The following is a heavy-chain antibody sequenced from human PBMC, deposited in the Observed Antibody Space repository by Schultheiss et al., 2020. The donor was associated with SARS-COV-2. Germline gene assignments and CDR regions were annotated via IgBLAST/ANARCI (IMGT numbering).Heavy chain of an antibody. D-gene: IGHD3-16*01. CDR2: ISYDGSNK. Sequence: GGSLRLSCSASGFTFSSYAMHWVRQAPGKGLEWVAVISYDGSNKYYADSVKGRFTISRDNSKNTLYLQMNSLRAEDTAVYYCARGTTFDYVTGGYYMDVWGKGTTVTVSS. CDR3: ARGTTFDYVTGGYYMDV. J-gene: IGHJ6*03. V-gene: IGHV3-30*07. CDR1: GFTFSSYA.